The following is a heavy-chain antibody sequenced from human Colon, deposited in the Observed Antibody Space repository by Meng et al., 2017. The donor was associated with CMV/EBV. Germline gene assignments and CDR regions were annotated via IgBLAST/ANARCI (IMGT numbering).Heavy chain of an antibody. CDR1: GGSMSGYY. Sequence: GSLRLSCDVSGGSMSGYYWSWLRQPPGNELEWIGFIFDRGSVNYNPSLQSRLTMSADTSNNQFFLNLTSVTAADTAVYYCARGNDFWSGSVYYHYFDLWGRGTLVTVSS. J-gene: IGHJ2*01. CDR2: IFDRGSV. V-gene: IGHV4-59*01. D-gene: IGHD3-3*01. CDR3: ARGNDFWSGSVYYHYFDL.